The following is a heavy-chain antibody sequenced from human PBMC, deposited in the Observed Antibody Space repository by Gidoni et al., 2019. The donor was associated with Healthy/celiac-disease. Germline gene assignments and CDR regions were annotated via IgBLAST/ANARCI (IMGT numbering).Heavy chain of an antibody. V-gene: IGHV3-15*01. J-gene: IGHJ4*02. D-gene: IGHD6-19*01. CDR2: IKSKTDGGTT. Sequence: EVQLVESGGGLVKPGGSLRLSWAASGVTFSNAWMSWVRQAPGKGLEWVGRIKSKTDGGTTDYAAPVKGRFTISRDDSKNTLYLQMNSLKTEDTAVYYCTTAIRQQWLVTDYWGQGTLVTVSS. CDR3: TTAIRQQWLVTDY. CDR1: GVTFSNAW.